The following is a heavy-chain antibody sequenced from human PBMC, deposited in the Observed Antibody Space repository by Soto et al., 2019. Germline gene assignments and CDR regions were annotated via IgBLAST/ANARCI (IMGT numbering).Heavy chain of an antibody. J-gene: IGHJ4*02. CDR3: ARVIVGATTPDY. CDR2: INSDGSST. Sequence: EVQLVESGGGLVQPGGSLRLSCAVSGFTFSSYWMHWVRQAPGKGLVWVSRINSDGSSTSYGDSAKGRFTISRDNAKNTLYLQMNSLRAEDTAVYYCARVIVGATTPDYWGQGTLVTVSS. D-gene: IGHD1-26*01. V-gene: IGHV3-74*01. CDR1: GFTFSSYW.